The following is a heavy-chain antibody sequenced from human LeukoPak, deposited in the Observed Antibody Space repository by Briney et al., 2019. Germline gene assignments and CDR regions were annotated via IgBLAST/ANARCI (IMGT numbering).Heavy chain of an antibody. Sequence: GGSLRLSCTASGFNFSSYAMTWVRQAPGKVLDWVSTIRAGGGDTFYSDSVKGRFSISRDNSKNTLILQMDSLRADDTAIYYCAKILASGSGSYWGQGTLVLVSS. J-gene: IGHJ4*02. D-gene: IGHD3-10*01. CDR2: IRAGGGDT. CDR3: AKILASGSGSY. CDR1: GFNFSSYA. V-gene: IGHV3-23*01.